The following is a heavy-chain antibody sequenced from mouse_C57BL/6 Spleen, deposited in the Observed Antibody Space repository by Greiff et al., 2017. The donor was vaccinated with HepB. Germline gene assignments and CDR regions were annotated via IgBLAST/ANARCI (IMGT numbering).Heavy chain of an antibody. CDR3: ARRDNYRAFDY. D-gene: IGHD2-14*01. CDR1: GYTFTDYY. Sequence: EVQLQQSGPELVKPGASVKISCKASGYTFTDYYMNWVKQSHGKSLEWIGDINPNNGGTSYNQKFKGKATLTVDKSSSTAYMELRSLTSEDSAVYYCARRDNYRAFDYWGQGTTLTVSS. CDR2: INPNNGGT. J-gene: IGHJ2*01. V-gene: IGHV1-26*01.